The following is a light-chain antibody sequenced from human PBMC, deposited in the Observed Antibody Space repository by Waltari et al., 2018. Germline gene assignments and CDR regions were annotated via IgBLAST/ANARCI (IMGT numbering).Light chain of an antibody. J-gene: IGKJ2*01. V-gene: IGKV1-5*03. CDR3: QHYNSPPYT. CDR1: QSISSW. Sequence: DIQMTQSPSTLSTSVVDRVTITCRASQSISSWLDWYQHKPGKAPKLLIYKASNLESGVPSRFRGSGSGTEFTLTISSLQPDDVATYYCQHYNSPPYTFGQGTKLEIK. CDR2: KAS.